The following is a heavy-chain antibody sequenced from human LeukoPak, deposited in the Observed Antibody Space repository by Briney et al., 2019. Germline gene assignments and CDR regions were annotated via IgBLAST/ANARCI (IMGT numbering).Heavy chain of an antibody. Sequence: ASVKVSCKASGYTFTGYYIHWVRQAPGQGLEWMGRINPNNGGTNYAQKFQGGVTMTRDMSMSTAYMELSRLRSDDTAVYYCAGEDNSSGYRPFDIWGQGTMVTVPS. CDR1: GYTFTGYY. CDR3: AGEDNSSGYRPFDI. D-gene: IGHD3-22*01. CDR2: INPNNGGT. V-gene: IGHV1-2*06. J-gene: IGHJ3*02.